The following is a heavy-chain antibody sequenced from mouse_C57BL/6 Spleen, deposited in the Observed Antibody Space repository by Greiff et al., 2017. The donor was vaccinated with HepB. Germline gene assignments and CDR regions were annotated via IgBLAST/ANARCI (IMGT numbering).Heavy chain of an antibody. D-gene: IGHD1-1*01. CDR3: ARQGTTVVAPFDY. CDR1: GFTFSSYG. CDR2: IGSGGSYT. J-gene: IGHJ2*01. Sequence: EVKVVESGGDLVKPGGSLKLSCAASGFTFSSYGMSWVRQTPDKRLEWVATIGSGGSYTYYPDSVKGRFTISRDNAKNTLYLQMSSLKSEDTAMYYCARQGTTVVAPFDYWGQGTTLTVSS. V-gene: IGHV5-6*01.